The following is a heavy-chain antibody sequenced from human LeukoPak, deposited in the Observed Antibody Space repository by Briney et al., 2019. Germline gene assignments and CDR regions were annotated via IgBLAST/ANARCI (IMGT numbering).Heavy chain of an antibody. V-gene: IGHV4-34*01. J-gene: IGHJ4*02. Sequence: SETLSLTCAVYGGSFSGYYWSWIRQPPGKGLGWIGEINHSGSTNYNPSLKSRVTISVDTSKNQFSLKLSSVTAADTAVYYCASASGYSSSWYRPVPFDYWGQGTLVTVSS. D-gene: IGHD6-13*01. CDR1: GGSFSGYY. CDR3: ASASGYSSSWYRPVPFDY. CDR2: INHSGST.